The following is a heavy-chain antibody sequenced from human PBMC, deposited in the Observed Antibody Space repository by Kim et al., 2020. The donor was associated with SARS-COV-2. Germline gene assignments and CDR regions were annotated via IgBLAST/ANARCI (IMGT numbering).Heavy chain of an antibody. V-gene: IGHV4-59*08. Sequence: YNPSLKSRVTISVDTSKTQFSLKLSSVTAADTAVYYCARQNWGGLSDFDYWGQGTLVTVSS. J-gene: IGHJ4*02. CDR3: ARQNWGGLSDFDY. D-gene: IGHD7-27*01.